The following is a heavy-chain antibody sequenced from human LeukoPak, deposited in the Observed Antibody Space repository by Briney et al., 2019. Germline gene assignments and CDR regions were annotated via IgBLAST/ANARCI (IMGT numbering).Heavy chain of an antibody. Sequence: GASVKVSYKASGYTFTSYDINWVRQATGQGLEWMGWMNPNSGNTGYAQKFQGRVTMTRNTSISTAYMELSSLRSEDTAVYYSAREDILTGYFLSGYYYGMDVWGQGTTVTVSS. CDR1: GYTFTSYD. D-gene: IGHD3-9*01. CDR2: MNPNSGNT. J-gene: IGHJ6*02. CDR3: AREDILTGYFLSGYYYGMDV. V-gene: IGHV1-8*01.